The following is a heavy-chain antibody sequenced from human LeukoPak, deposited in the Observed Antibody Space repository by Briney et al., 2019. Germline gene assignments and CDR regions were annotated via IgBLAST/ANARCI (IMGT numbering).Heavy chain of an antibody. J-gene: IGHJ4*02. CDR2: IYYSGST. CDR1: GGSISSYY. CDR3: ARIAASKDLSFDY. V-gene: IGHV4-59*01. Sequence: SETLSLTCTVSGGSISSYYWSWIRQPPGKGLEWIGYIYYSGSTNYNPSLKSRVTISVDTSKNQFSLKLSSVTAADTAVYYCARIAASKDLSFDYWGQGTLVTVSS. D-gene: IGHD6-25*01.